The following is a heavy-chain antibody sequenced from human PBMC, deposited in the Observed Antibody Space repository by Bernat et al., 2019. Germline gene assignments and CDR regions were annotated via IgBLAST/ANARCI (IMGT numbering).Heavy chain of an antibody. CDR1: GFTFSSYS. V-gene: IGHV3-21*01. CDR2: ISSSSSYI. Sequence: EVQLVESGGGLVKPGGSLRLSCAASGFTFSSYSMNWVRQAPGKGLEWVSSISSSSSYIYDADSVKCRFTISRDNAKNSLYLQMNSLRAEETAVYYCARDQGDYDFWSGYYTPPYYYYGMDVWGQGTTVTVSS. J-gene: IGHJ6*02. CDR3: ARDQGDYDFWSGYYTPPYYYYGMDV. D-gene: IGHD3-3*01.